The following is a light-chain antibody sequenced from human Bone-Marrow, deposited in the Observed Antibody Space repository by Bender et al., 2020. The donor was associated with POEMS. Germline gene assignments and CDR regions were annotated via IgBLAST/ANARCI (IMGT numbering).Light chain of an antibody. CDR3: AVWDDSLNGWV. V-gene: IGLV1-44*01. J-gene: IGLJ3*02. Sequence: QSVLTQPPSASGTPGQRVTISCSGGSSNIGAHAVNWYQHLPGTAPKLLIYSSHRRPSEVPDRFSGSRSGTSASLAMSGLQSEDEADYYCAVWDDSLNGWVFGGGTKLTV. CDR2: SSH. CDR1: SSNIGAHA.